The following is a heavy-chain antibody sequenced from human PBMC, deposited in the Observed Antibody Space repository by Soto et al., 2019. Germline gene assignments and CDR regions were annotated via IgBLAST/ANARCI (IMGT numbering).Heavy chain of an antibody. CDR1: GFTFVTSA. CDR2: IVVGSGNT. J-gene: IGHJ4*02. CDR3: AADPYCGGDCYFDY. Sequence: SVKVSCKASGFTFVTSAVQWGRQARGQRLEWIGWIVVGSGNTNYAQKFQERVTITRDMSTNTAYMELSSLRSEDTAVYYCAADPYCGGDCYFDYWGQGTMVTVSS. V-gene: IGHV1-58*01. D-gene: IGHD2-21*02.